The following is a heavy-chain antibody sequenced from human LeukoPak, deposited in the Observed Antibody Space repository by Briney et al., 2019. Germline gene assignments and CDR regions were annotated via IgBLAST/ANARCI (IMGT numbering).Heavy chain of an antibody. Sequence: SETLSLTCTVSGGSISSGGYYWSWIRQPPGKGLEWIGYIYHSGSTYYNPSLKSRVTISVDRSKNQFSLKLSSVTAADTAVYYCASFLEWLLAFDYWGQGTLVTVSS. V-gene: IGHV4-30-2*01. CDR3: ASFLEWLLAFDY. CDR1: GGSISSGGYY. J-gene: IGHJ4*02. D-gene: IGHD3-3*01. CDR2: IYHSGST.